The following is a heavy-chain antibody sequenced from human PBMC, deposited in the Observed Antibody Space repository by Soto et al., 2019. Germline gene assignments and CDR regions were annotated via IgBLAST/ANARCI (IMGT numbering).Heavy chain of an antibody. Sequence: SVKVSCKASGGTFSSYAISWVRQAPGQGLEWMGGIIPIFGTANYAQKFQGRVTITADESTSTAYMELSSLRSEDTAVYYCAKDRYNWNYVFNYWGQGTLVTVSS. CDR1: GGTFSSYA. V-gene: IGHV1-69*13. CDR3: AKDRYNWNYVFNY. J-gene: IGHJ4*02. D-gene: IGHD1-7*01. CDR2: IIPIFGTA.